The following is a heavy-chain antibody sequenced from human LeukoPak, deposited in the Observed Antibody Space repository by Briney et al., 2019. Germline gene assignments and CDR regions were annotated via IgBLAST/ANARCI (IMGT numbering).Heavy chain of an antibody. D-gene: IGHD4-17*01. CDR2: IRYDGSNK. CDR1: GFTFSSYG. J-gene: IGHJ6*03. V-gene: IGHV3-30*02. CDR3: AKDPVHYGDFWGYYMDV. Sequence: PGGSLRLSCAAPGFTFSSYGMHWVRQAPGKGLEWVAFIRYDGSNKYYADSVKGRFTISRDNSKNTLYLQMNSLRAEDTAVYYCAKDPVHYGDFWGYYMDVWGKGTTVTISS.